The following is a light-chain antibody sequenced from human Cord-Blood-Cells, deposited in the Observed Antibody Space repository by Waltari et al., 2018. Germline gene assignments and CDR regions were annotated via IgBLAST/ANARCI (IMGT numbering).Light chain of an antibody. Sequence: EIVLTQSPATLSFSPGDRATLSCRASQSVSSYLAWYQQKPGQAPRLLIYDASNRATGIPARFSGSGSGTDFTLTISSLEPEDFAVYYCQQRSNWPITFGQGTRLEIK. CDR2: DAS. V-gene: IGKV3-11*01. CDR3: QQRSNWPIT. J-gene: IGKJ5*01. CDR1: QSVSSY.